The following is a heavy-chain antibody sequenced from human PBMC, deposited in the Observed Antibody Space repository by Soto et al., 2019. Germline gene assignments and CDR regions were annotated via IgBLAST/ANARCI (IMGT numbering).Heavy chain of an antibody. CDR3: AKETAVADWFFDL. Sequence: EVQLLESGGGLVQPGGSLRLSCAASEFSFSSYAMSWVRQAPRKGLEWVSGLNGGGTNSYYADSVKGRFTISRDNFKNTLFLQMSSLRAEDMVVYYCAKETAVADWFFDLWGRGTLVTVSS. CDR2: LNGGGTNS. V-gene: IGHV3-23*01. J-gene: IGHJ2*01. D-gene: IGHD6-19*01. CDR1: EFSFSSYA.